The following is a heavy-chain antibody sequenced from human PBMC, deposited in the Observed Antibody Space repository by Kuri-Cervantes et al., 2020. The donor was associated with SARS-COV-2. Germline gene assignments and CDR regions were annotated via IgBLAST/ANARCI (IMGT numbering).Heavy chain of an antibody. J-gene: IGHJ6*02. CDR1: GGTFSSYT. D-gene: IGHD1-14*01. CDR3: AREGRNIDYYYGMDV. V-gene: IGHV1-69*04. Sequence: SVKVSCKASGGTFSSYTISWVRQAPGQGLEWMGRIIPILGIANYAQKFQGRVTITADESTSTAYMELSSLRSEDTAVYYCAREGRNIDYYYGMDVWGQGTTVTVSS. CDR2: IIPILGIA.